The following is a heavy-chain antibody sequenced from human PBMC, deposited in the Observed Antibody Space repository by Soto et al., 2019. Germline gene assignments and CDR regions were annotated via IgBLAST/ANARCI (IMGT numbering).Heavy chain of an antibody. CDR3: AKDASTTMVRHGAFDI. Sequence: EVQLLESGGGLVQPGGSLRLSCAASGFTFSSYAMSWVRQAPGKGLEWVSAISGSGGSTYYADSVKGRFTISRDNSKNTLYLQMNSLRAEYTAVYYCAKDASTTMVRHGAFDIWGQGTMVTVSS. J-gene: IGHJ3*02. CDR2: ISGSGGST. V-gene: IGHV3-23*01. CDR1: GFTFSSYA. D-gene: IGHD3-10*01.